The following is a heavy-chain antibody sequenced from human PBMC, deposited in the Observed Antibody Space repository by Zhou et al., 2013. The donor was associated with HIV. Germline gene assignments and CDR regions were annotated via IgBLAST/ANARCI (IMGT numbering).Heavy chain of an antibody. J-gene: IGHJ4*02. CDR3: ARHSCSGISCFLDY. Sequence: QVQLVQSGAEVKKPGSSVKVSCKASGGTFSSYAISWVRQAPGQGLEWMGWISGYNGNTNHAQKFQGRVTVTTDTSTNTVYMELRSLRSDDTAMYYCARHSCSGISCFLDYWGQGTLVSVSS. V-gene: IGHV1-18*01. CDR2: ISGYNGNT. CDR1: GGTFSSYA. D-gene: IGHD2-2*01.